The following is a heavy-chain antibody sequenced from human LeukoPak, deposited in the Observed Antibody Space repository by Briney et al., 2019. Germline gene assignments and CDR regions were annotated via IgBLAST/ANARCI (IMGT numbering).Heavy chain of an antibody. Sequence: GGSLRVSCAASGFTFSSYGMHWVRQAPGKGLEWVSVMHSGSKTYYADSVKGRFTISRDNSKNTLYLQMNRLRAEDTAVYYCAREVLGWLQVPGAFDIWGQGTMVTVSS. J-gene: IGHJ3*02. CDR3: AREVLGWLQVPGAFDI. V-gene: IGHV3-NL1*01. CDR2: MHSGSKT. CDR1: GFTFSSYG. D-gene: IGHD5-24*01.